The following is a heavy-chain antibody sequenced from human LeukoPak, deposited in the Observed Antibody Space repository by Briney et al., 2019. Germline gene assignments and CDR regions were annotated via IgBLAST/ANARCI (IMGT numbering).Heavy chain of an antibody. V-gene: IGHV4-59*08. Sequence: PSETLSLTCTVSGGSISSYYWSWIRQPPGKGLGWIGYIYYSGSTNYNPSLKSRVTMSVDTSKNQFSLKLSSVTAADTAVYYCARAFPDRLFSRYSRGAFDTWGQGTMVTVSS. J-gene: IGHJ3*02. D-gene: IGHD6-25*01. CDR1: GGSISSYY. CDR3: ARAFPDRLFSRYSRGAFDT. CDR2: IYYSGST.